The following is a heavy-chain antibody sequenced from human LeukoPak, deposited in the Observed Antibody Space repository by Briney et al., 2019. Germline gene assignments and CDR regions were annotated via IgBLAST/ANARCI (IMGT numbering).Heavy chain of an antibody. CDR3: ARDFDGALHY. CDR2: IYYSGST. CDR1: GGSISSSSYY. D-gene: IGHD3-9*01. V-gene: IGHV4-39*02. Sequence: PSETLSLTCTVSGGSISSSSYYWGWIRQPPGKGLEWIGSIYYSGSTYYNPSLKSRVTISVDTSKNQFSLKLSSVTAADTAVYYCARDFDGALHYWGQGTLVTVSS. J-gene: IGHJ4*02.